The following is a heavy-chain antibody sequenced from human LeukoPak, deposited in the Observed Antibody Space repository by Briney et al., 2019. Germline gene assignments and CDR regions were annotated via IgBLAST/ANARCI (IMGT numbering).Heavy chain of an antibody. V-gene: IGHV4-31*03. CDR1: GGSISSGGYY. J-gene: IGHJ5*02. CDR2: IYYSGST. Sequence: PSETLSLTCTVSGGSISSGGYYWSWIRQHPGKGLEWIGYIYYSGSTYYNPSLKSRVTISIVTSRNQCSLKPSSVTAADAAVYYCAMTYMTSAWSARWGQGTLVTVSS. CDR3: AMTYMTSAWSAR. D-gene: IGHD2-21*02.